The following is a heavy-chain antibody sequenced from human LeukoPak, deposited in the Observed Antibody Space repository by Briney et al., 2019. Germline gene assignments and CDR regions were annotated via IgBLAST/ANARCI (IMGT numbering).Heavy chain of an antibody. CDR3: ARGAVAGIFYYYGMDV. V-gene: IGHV1-69*13. D-gene: IGHD6-19*01. CDR1: GGTFSSYA. J-gene: IGHJ6*02. Sequence: GASVKVSCKASGGTFSSYAISWVRQAPGQGLEWMGGIIPIFGTANYAQKFQGRVTITADESTSTAYMELSSLRSEDTAVYYCARGAVAGIFYYYGMDVWGQGTTVTVSS. CDR2: IIPIFGTA.